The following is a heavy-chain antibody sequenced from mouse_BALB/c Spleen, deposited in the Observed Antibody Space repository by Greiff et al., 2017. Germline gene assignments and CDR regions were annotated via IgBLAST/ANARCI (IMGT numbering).Heavy chain of an antibody. J-gene: IGHJ2*01. CDR2: INPSSGYT. CDR3: AILMITTGY. CDR1: GYTFTSYT. Sequence: VQLQESAAELARPGASVKMSCKASGYTFTSYTMHWVKQRPGQGLEWIGYINPSSGYTEYNQKFKDKTTLTADKSSSTAYMQLSSLTSEDSAVYYCAILMITTGYWGQGTTLTVSS. V-gene: IGHV1-4*02. D-gene: IGHD2-4*01.